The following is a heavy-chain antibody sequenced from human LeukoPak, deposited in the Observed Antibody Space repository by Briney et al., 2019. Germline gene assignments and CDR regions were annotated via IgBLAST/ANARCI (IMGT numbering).Heavy chain of an antibody. V-gene: IGHV3-21*01. J-gene: IGHJ2*01. CDR3: AAQETGSSGWYGGDWYFDL. CDR2: ISSSSSYI. Sequence: GGSLRLSCAASGFTFSSYSMNWVRQAPGKGLEWVSSISSSSSYIYYADSVKGRFTISRDNAKNSLYLQMNSLRAEDTAVYYCAAQETGSSGWYGGDWYFDLWGRGTLVTVSS. D-gene: IGHD6-19*01. CDR1: GFTFSSYS.